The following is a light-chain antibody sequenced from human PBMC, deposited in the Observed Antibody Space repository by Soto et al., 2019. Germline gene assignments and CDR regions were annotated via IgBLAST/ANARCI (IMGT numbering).Light chain of an antibody. V-gene: IGLV2-8*01. CDR2: EVS. CDR3: SSYAGSNNLRV. CDR1: SSDVGGYNF. J-gene: IGLJ2*01. Sequence: QSALTQPPSASGSPGQSVAISCTGTSSDVGGYNFVSWYQQHPGKAPKVLLYEVSKRASGVPDRFSGSKSGNTASLIVSGLQAEDEADYYCSSYAGSNNLRVFGGGTKLTVL.